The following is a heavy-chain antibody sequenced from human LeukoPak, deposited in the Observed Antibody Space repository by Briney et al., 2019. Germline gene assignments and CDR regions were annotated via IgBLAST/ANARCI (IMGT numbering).Heavy chain of an antibody. CDR2: IYSGDST. Sequence: GGSLRLSCAASGFTVSSNNMSWVRQAPGKGLEWVSVIYSGDSTYYADSVKGRFTVSRDNSKNTLYLQMNSLRAEDTAVYYCAKDRVGHCSSTSCQYFDYWGQGTLVTVSS. J-gene: IGHJ4*02. CDR3: AKDRVGHCSSTSCQYFDY. D-gene: IGHD2-2*01. CDR1: GFTVSSNN. V-gene: IGHV3-66*01.